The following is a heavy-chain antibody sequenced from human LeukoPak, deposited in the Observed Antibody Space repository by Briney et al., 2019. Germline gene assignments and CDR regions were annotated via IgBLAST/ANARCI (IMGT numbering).Heavy chain of an antibody. V-gene: IGHV4-34*01. Sequence: SETLSLTCAVSGVSFDDYYWSWVRQTPGKGLEWIGEINHSGYTNDSPSLKSRVTLSIDTSRKQFSLNLRSVTVADTGIYYCTRMTAGHDYGGQGTLVTVSS. J-gene: IGHJ4*02. CDR2: INHSGYT. D-gene: IGHD2-21*02. CDR3: TRMTAGHDY. CDR1: GVSFDDYY.